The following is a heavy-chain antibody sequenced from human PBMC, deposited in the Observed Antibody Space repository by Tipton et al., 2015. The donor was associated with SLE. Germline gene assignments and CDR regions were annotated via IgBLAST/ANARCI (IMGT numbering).Heavy chain of an antibody. CDR1: GGSISSYY. CDR3: AGNSGSHGGFDY. Sequence: VKPSETLSLTCTVSGGSISSYYWSWIRRPAGKGLEWIGHIYTSGSTNYNPSLKSRVTISVDTSKNQFSLKLSSVTSAETAVYYCAGNSGSHGGFDYWGQGTRVTVSS. D-gene: IGHD1-26*01. V-gene: IGHV4-4*07. CDR2: IYTSGST. J-gene: IGHJ4*02.